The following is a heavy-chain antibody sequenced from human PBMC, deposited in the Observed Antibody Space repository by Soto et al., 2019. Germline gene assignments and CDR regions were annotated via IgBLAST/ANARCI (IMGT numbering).Heavy chain of an antibody. D-gene: IGHD2-2*01. J-gene: IGHJ6*02. V-gene: IGHV1-69*01. CDR3: ARSQGSSTSLEIYYYYYYGMDV. CDR1: GGTFSSYA. Sequence: QVQLVQSGAEVKKPGSSVKVSCKASGGTFSSYAISWVRQAPGQGLEWMGGIIPISGTANYAQKFQGRVTITADESTSTAYMELSSLRSEATAVSYCARSQGSSTSLEIYYYYYYGMDVWGHGTTVTVSS. CDR2: IIPISGTA.